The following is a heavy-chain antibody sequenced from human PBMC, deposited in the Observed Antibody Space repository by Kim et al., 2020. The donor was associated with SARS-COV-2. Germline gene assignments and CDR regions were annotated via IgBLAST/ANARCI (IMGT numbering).Heavy chain of an antibody. CDR3: ARGVYFED. Sequence: GGSLRLSCAASGFTFSRYWMSWVRQAPGKGLEWVAVIKYDGSEKFYVDSVKGRLTISRDNAKNSLFLQMSSLGAEDTAMYYCARGVYFEDWGQGILVTVSS. D-gene: IGHD2-21*01. CDR2: IKYDGSEK. J-gene: IGHJ4*02. CDR1: GFTFSRYW. V-gene: IGHV3-7*04.